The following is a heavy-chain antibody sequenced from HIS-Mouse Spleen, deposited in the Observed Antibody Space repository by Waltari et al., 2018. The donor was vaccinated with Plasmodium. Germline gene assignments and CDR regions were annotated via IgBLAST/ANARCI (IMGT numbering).Heavy chain of an antibody. CDR2: IKSKTDGGTT. V-gene: IGHV3-15*01. J-gene: IGHJ3*02. CDR3: TTGLGAFDI. CDR1: GFPFSNAG. Sequence: EVQLVESGGGLVKHGGSLRLYCAASGFPFSNAGMDWVRKAPGKGLEWVGRIKSKTDGGTTDYAAPVKGRFTISRDDSKNTLYLQMNSLKTEDTAVYYCTTGLGAFDIWGQGTMVTVSS.